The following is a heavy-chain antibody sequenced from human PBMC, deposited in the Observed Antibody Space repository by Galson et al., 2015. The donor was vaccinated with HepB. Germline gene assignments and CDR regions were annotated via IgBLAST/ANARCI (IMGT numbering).Heavy chain of an antibody. V-gene: IGHV4-59*01. CDR2: IYYTGIS. D-gene: IGHD1-26*01. CDR1: GGSISNYY. CDR3: ARSGQWELLGYFDP. J-gene: IGHJ5*02. Sequence: ETLSLTCTVSGGSISNYYWSWIRQPPGKELEWIGYIYYTGISNSNPSLKSRVTLSVDTSRNQFSLKLTSVTAADTAMYYCARSGQWELLGYFDPWGQGTLVTVSA.